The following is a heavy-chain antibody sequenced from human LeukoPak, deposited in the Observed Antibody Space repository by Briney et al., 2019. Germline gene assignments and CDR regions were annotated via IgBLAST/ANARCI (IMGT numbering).Heavy chain of an antibody. CDR3: ARQLPGGEIDY. Sequence: SETLSLTCAVYGGSFSGYYWNWIRQPAGKGLEWIGRIYMSGSTNYDPSLKSRITMSGDTSKNQFSLKLSSVTAADTAVYYCARQLPGGEIDYWGQGILVTVSS. V-gene: IGHV4-59*10. CDR1: GGSFSGYY. J-gene: IGHJ4*02. D-gene: IGHD3-10*01. CDR2: IYMSGST.